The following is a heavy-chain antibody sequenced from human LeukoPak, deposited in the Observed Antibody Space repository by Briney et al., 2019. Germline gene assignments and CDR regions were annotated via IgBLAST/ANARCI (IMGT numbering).Heavy chain of an antibody. CDR2: ISYDGSNK. J-gene: IGHJ1*01. D-gene: IGHD6-13*01. CDR3: ARDSGYSSSWAFQH. Sequence: PGGSLRLSCAASGFTFSSYAMHWVRQAPGKGLEWVAVISYDGSNKYYADSVKGRFTISRDNSKNTLYLQMNSLRAEDTAVYYCARDSGYSSSWAFQHWGQGTLVTVSS. CDR1: GFTFSSYA. V-gene: IGHV3-30-3*01.